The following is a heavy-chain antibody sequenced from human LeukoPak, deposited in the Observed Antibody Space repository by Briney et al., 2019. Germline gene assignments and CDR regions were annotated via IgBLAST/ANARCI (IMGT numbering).Heavy chain of an antibody. J-gene: IGHJ4*02. CDR2: LTDIGSTA. Sequence: GGSLRLSCAAAGFTLSNYGMTWVRQAPGKGLEWVSALTDIGSTAYYADSVKGRSTISRDTSTNTLYLQMNSLRAEDTAIYFCAKGTATNSGILDYWGQGTLVTVSS. V-gene: IGHV3-23*01. CDR1: GFTLSNYG. CDR3: AKGTATNSGILDY. D-gene: IGHD1-26*01.